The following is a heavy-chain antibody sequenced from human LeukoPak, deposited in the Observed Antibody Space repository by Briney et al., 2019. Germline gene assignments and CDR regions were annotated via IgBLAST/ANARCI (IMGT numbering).Heavy chain of an antibody. Sequence: GGSLRRSCAVSGITLSNYGMSWVRQAPGKGLEWVAGISASGGSTNYADSVKGRFTISRDNPKNTLYLQMNSLRAEDTAFYFCAKRGVVIRVILVGFHKEAYYFESWGQGALVTVSS. V-gene: IGHV3-23*01. CDR2: ISASGGST. D-gene: IGHD3/OR15-3a*01. J-gene: IGHJ4*02. CDR1: GITLSNYG. CDR3: AKRGVVIRVILVGFHKEAYYFES.